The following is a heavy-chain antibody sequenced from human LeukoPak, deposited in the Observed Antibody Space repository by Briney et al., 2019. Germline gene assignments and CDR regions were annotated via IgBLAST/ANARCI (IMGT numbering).Heavy chain of an antibody. CDR1: GFTFSSYG. D-gene: IGHD6-25*01. Sequence: PGRSLRLSCAASGFTFSSYGMHWVRQAPGKGLEWVAVISYDGSNKYYADSVKGRFTISKDNSKNTLYLQMNSLRAEDTAVYYCANRVGYYFDYWGQGTLVTVSS. J-gene: IGHJ4*02. V-gene: IGHV3-30*18. CDR3: ANRVGYYFDY. CDR2: ISYDGSNK.